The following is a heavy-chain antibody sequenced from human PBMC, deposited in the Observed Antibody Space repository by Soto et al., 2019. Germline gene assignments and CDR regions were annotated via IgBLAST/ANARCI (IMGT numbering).Heavy chain of an antibody. CDR2: IYYSGST. D-gene: IGHD4-17*01. CDR1: GGSISSYY. J-gene: IGHJ4*02. Sequence: SETLSLTCTVSGGSISSYYWSWIRQPPRKGLEWIGYIYYSGSTNYNPSLKSRVTISVDTSKNQFSLKLSSVTAADTAVYYCARHYGDYSSIDYWGQGTLVTVSS. CDR3: ARHYGDYSSIDY. V-gene: IGHV4-59*08.